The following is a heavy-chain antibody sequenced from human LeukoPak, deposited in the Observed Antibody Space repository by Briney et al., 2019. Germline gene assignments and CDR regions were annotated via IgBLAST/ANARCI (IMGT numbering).Heavy chain of an antibody. Sequence: GGPLRLSCAASGFTFSSYSMNWVRQAPGKGLEWVSSISSSSSYIYYADSVKGRFTISRDNAKNSLYLQMNSLRVEDTAVYYCTRDFDAATGSWGQGTLVTVSS. CDR2: ISSSSSYI. D-gene: IGHD3-9*01. CDR3: TRDFDAATGS. J-gene: IGHJ5*02. CDR1: GFTFSSYS. V-gene: IGHV3-21*01.